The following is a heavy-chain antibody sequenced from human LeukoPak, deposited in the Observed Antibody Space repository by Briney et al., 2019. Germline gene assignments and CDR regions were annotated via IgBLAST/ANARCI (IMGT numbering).Heavy chain of an antibody. CDR1: GGSISSYY. Sequence: SETLSLTCTVSGGSISSYYWSWIRQPPGKGLEWIGYIYYTGSTNYNPSLKSRVTISVDTSKNQFSLKLSSVTAADTAVYYCAATFIEMATMEFDYWGQGTLVTVSS. CDR2: IYYTGST. J-gene: IGHJ4*02. D-gene: IGHD5-24*01. CDR3: AATFIEMATMEFDY. V-gene: IGHV4-59*01.